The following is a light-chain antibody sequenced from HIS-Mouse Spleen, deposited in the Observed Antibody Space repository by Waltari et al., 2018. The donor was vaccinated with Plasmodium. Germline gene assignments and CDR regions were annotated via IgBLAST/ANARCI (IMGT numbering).Light chain of an antibody. CDR1: QGISSY. J-gene: IGKJ2*01. Sequence: IGMTQSSPSFSTCRGDRHTITCRASQGISSYLAWYQQKPGKAPKLLIYAASTLQSGVPSRFSGSGSGTDFTLTISCLQSDDFATYYCQQYYSYPYTFGQGTKLEIK. CDR3: QQYYSYPYT. CDR2: AAS. V-gene: IGKV1-8*01.